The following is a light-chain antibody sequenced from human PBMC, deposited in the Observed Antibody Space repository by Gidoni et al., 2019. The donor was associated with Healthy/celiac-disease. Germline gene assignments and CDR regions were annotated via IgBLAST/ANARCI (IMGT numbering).Light chain of an antibody. CDR2: AAS. Sequence: DIQMTQSPSSLSASVGDRVTIPCRASQSISSYLNWYQQKPGKAPKLLIYAASSLQSGVPSRFSGSGSGTDFTLTISSLKPEEFATYYCQQSYSTHRTLGQGTKVEIK. CDR1: QSISSY. V-gene: IGKV1-39*01. CDR3: QQSYSTHRT. J-gene: IGKJ1*01.